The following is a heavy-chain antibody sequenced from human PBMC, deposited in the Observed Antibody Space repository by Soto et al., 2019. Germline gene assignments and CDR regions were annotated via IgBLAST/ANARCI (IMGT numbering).Heavy chain of an antibody. Sequence: ASVKVSCKASGYTFTSYGISWVRQAPGQGLEWMGWISAYNGNTNYAQKLQGRVTMTTDTSTSTAYMELRSLRSDDTAVYYCAREEYAGTFYYYGMDVWGQGTTVTVSS. D-gene: IGHD6-13*01. V-gene: IGHV1-18*01. J-gene: IGHJ6*02. CDR3: AREEYAGTFYYYGMDV. CDR1: GYTFTSYG. CDR2: ISAYNGNT.